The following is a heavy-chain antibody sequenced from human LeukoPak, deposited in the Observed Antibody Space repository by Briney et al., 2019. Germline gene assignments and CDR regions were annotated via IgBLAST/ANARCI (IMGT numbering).Heavy chain of an antibody. V-gene: IGHV1-69*13. CDR1: GGTFSSYA. D-gene: IGHD4-17*01. CDR2: IIPIFGTA. CDR3: ARGVTVTMSLYYYYGMDV. Sequence: SVKVSCTASGGTFSSYAISWVRQAPGQGLEWMGGIIPIFGTANYAQKFQGRVTITADESTSTAYMELSSLRSEDTAVYYCARGVTVTMSLYYYYGMDVWGQGTTVTVSS. J-gene: IGHJ6*02.